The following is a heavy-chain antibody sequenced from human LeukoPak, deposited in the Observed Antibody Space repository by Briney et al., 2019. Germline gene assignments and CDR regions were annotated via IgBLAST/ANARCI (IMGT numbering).Heavy chain of an antibody. CDR1: GGTFSSYA. V-gene: IGHV1-69*04. CDR2: IIPIFGIA. CDR3: ASVSINGPRTDYYYYCMDV. D-gene: IGHD2/OR15-2a*01. Sequence: GASVKVSCKASGGTFSSYAISWVRQAPGQGLEWMGRIIPIFGIANYAQKFQGRVTITADKSTSTAYMELSSLRSEDTAVYYCASVSINGPRTDYYYYCMDVWGQGTTVTVSS. J-gene: IGHJ6*02.